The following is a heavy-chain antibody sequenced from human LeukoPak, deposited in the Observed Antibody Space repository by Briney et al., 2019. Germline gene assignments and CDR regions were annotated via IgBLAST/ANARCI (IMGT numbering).Heavy chain of an antibody. CDR3: ARGEMAAAGQTNNWFDP. D-gene: IGHD6-13*01. Sequence: SETLSLTCAVYGGSFSGYYWSWIRQPPGKGLEWIGEINHSGSTNYNPSLKSRVAISVDTSKNQFSLKLSSVTAADTAVYYCARGEMAAAGQTNNWFDPWGQGALVTVSS. V-gene: IGHV4-34*01. J-gene: IGHJ5*02. CDR1: GGSFSGYY. CDR2: INHSGST.